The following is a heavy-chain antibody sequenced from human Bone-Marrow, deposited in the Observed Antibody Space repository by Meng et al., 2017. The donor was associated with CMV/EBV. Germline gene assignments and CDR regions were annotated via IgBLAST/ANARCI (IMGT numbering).Heavy chain of an antibody. CDR3: ARGDPGWGSSSWFYYYYGMDV. Sequence: ASVKGSCKASGYTFTSYDINWVRQATGQGLEWMGWMNPNSGNTGYAQKFQGRVTITRNTSISTAYMELSSLRSEDTAVYYCARGDPGWGSSSWFYYYYGMDVWRQGTTVTVSS. CDR2: MNPNSGNT. V-gene: IGHV1-8*01. D-gene: IGHD6-13*01. CDR1: GYTFTSYD. J-gene: IGHJ6*02.